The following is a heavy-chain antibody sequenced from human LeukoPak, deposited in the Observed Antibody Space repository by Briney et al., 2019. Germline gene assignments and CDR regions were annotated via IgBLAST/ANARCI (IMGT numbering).Heavy chain of an antibody. CDR1: GFTFSSYG. V-gene: IGHV3-30*02. Sequence: GGSLRLSCAASGFTFSSYGMHWVRQAPGKGLEWVAFIRYDGSNKYYADSVKGRFTISRDNSKNTLYLQMNSLRAEDTAVYYCAKENYGSGRYYNPRAEYIQHWGQGTLVTVSS. CDR3: AKENYGSGRYYNPRAEYIQH. J-gene: IGHJ1*01. CDR2: IRYDGSNK. D-gene: IGHD3-10*01.